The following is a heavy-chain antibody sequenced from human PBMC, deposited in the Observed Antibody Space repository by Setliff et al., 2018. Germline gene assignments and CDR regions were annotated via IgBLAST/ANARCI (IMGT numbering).Heavy chain of an antibody. J-gene: IGHJ4*02. Sequence: ASVKVSCKASGYTFSSYAMNWVRQAPGQGLEWMGWMNTNSGDTKYTQKFQGRVTMTRDTSIDTAYMEVNRLTSDDTAVYYCVRQDILTSYYMFDYWGQGTLVTVSS. D-gene: IGHD3-9*01. CDR3: VRQDILTSYYMFDY. CDR2: MNTNSGDT. V-gene: IGHV1-2*02. CDR1: GYTFSSYA.